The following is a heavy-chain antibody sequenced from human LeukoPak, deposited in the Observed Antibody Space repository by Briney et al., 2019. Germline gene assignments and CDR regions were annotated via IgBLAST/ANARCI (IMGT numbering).Heavy chain of an antibody. J-gene: IGHJ5*02. CDR1: GYTFTSYY. CDR3: AREGGSLENWFDP. CDR2: INPSGGST. D-gene: IGHD1-26*01. V-gene: IGHV1-46*01. Sequence: ASVKVSCKASGYTFTSYYMHWVRQAPGQGLELMGIINPSGGSTSYAQKFQGRVTMTRDMSTSTVYMELSSLRSEDTAAYYCAREGGSLENWFDPWGQGTLVTVSS.